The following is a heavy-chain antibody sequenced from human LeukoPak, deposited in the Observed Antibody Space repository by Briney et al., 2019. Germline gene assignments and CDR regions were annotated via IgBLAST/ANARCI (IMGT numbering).Heavy chain of an antibody. CDR1: GFTFSSHA. J-gene: IGHJ4*02. V-gene: IGHV3-23*01. D-gene: IGHD6-19*01. CDR3: AKSSRYGTGWYGRIDY. Sequence: GGSLRLSGAASGFTFSSHAMSWVRQAPGKGLEWVSAINDGGDNKQYTDSVKGRFTVSRDNSKHTLYLQMNSLRADDTAVYYCAKSSRYGTGWYGRIDYWGQGMLVTVSS. CDR2: INDGGDNK.